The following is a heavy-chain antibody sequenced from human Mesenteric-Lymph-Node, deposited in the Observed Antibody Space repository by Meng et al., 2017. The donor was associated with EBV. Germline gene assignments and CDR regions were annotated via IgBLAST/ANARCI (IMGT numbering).Heavy chain of an antibody. D-gene: IGHD1-26*01. J-gene: IGHJ4*02. CDR1: GGSCSGYY. V-gene: IGHV4-34*01. CDR3: ARRGKVGAGY. Sequence: QVQLQQWGAGLLKPSETRSLTCAVYGGSCSGYYWSWIRQPPGKGLEWIGEINHSGSTNYNPSLKSRVTISVDTSKNQFSLKLSSVTAADTAVYYCARRGKVGAGYWGQGTLVTVS. CDR2: INHSGST.